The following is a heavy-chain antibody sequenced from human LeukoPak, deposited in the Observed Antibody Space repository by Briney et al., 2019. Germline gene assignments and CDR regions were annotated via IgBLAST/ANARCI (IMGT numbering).Heavy chain of an antibody. CDR1: GFTFSSYA. D-gene: IGHD5-24*01. V-gene: IGHV3-23*01. CDR3: ARDARQLPY. CDR2: ISSSGGST. Sequence: GGSLRLSCAASGFTFSSYAMSWVRQAPGKGLEWVSSISSSGGSTYYADSVKGRFTISRDTSKNTLYLQMNSLRPEDTAVYYCARDARQLPYWGQGTLVTVSS. J-gene: IGHJ4*02.